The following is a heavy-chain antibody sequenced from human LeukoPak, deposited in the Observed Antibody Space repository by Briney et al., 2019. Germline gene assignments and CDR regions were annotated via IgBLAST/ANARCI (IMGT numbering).Heavy chain of an antibody. CDR2: IYYSGST. CDR1: GGSISSSSYY. Sequence: SETLSLTCTVSGGSISSSSYYWGWIRQPPGKGLEWIGSIYYSGSTYYNPSLKSRVTISVDTSKNQFSLKLSSVTAADTAVYYCARDQEVTDYWGQGTLVTVSS. D-gene: IGHD2-21*02. J-gene: IGHJ4*02. CDR3: ARDQEVTDY. V-gene: IGHV4-39*07.